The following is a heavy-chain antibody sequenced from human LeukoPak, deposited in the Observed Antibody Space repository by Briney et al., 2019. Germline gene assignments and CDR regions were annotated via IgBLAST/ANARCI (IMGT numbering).Heavy chain of an antibody. Sequence: SETLSLTCTVSGGSISSSSYYWGWIRQPPGKGLEWIGSNYYSGSIYYNPSLKSRVTISVDTSKNQFSLKLSSVTAADTAVYYCASFPRNAGREGYNWFGPWGQGTLVTVSS. CDR2: NYYSGSI. V-gene: IGHV4-39*07. D-gene: IGHD1-26*01. J-gene: IGHJ5*02. CDR3: ASFPRNAGREGYNWFGP. CDR1: GGSISSSSYY.